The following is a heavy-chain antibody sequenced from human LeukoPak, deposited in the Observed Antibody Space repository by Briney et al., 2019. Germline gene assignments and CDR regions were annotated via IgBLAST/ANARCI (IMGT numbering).Heavy chain of an antibody. CDR3: AKGGMSPVDY. CDR1: GFTFSNYA. CDR2: ISGSSGLI. D-gene: IGHD6-13*01. Sequence: GGSLRLSCAASGFTFSNYAMSWVRQAPGKGLEWVSVISGSSGLILYADSVKGRFTISRDNSRKTLYLQMNSLRAEDTAVYYCAKGGMSPVDYWGQGTLVTVSS. J-gene: IGHJ4*02. V-gene: IGHV3-23*01.